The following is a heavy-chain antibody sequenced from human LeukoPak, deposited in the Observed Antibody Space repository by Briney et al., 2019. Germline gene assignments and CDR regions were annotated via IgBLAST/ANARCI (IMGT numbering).Heavy chain of an antibody. CDR3: ARDYCSGGSCYGQDY. CDR2: IWYDGSQK. CDR1: GFTFRNAG. V-gene: IGHV3-33*01. D-gene: IGHD2-15*01. J-gene: IGHJ4*02. Sequence: TGGSLRLSCAVSGFTFRNAGMHWVRQAPGKGLEWVAVIWYDGSQKYYADSVKGRFTISRDNSKNTLYLQMNSLRAEDTAVYYCARDYCSGGSCYGQDYWGQGTLVTVSS.